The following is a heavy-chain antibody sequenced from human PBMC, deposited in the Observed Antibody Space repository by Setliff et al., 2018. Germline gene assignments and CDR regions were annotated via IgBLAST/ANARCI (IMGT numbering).Heavy chain of an antibody. CDR1: GDSINRSGYY. Sequence: SETLSLTCNVSGDSINRSGYYWGWIRQPPGKGLEWIGSNSGSNDYNPSLKSRVTISVDTSKNQFSLKLTSVTAADTAMYYCARGRNVAARLLDSWGQGTLVTVSS. CDR2: NSGSN. J-gene: IGHJ4*02. V-gene: IGHV4-39*07. D-gene: IGHD6-6*01. CDR3: ARGRNVAARLLDS.